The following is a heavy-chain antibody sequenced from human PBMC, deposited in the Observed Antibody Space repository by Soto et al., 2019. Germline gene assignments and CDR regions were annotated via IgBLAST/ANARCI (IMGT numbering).Heavy chain of an antibody. Sequence: PSETLSLTCTVSGGSISSYYWSWIRQPPGKGLEWIGYIYYSGSTNYNPSLKSRVTISVDTSKNQFSLKLSSVTAADTAVYYCAREWPPLYDILTGYYRRYYYMDVWGKGTTVTVSS. J-gene: IGHJ6*03. CDR1: GGSISSYY. CDR3: AREWPPLYDILTGYYRRYYYMDV. D-gene: IGHD3-9*01. V-gene: IGHV4-59*01. CDR2: IYYSGST.